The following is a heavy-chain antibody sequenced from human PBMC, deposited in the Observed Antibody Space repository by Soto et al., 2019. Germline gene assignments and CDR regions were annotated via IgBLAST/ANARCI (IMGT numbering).Heavy chain of an antibody. V-gene: IGHV3-23*01. CDR3: ARRGSGSYYDY. Sequence: EVQLLESGGGLVQPGGSLRLSCAASGFTFSSYAMRWVRQAPVKGLEWVTAISGSGDSTYYADSVKVRFTISRDNSKNKLDLQMNRLRAENTAVYYCARRGSGSYYDYWGQGTLVIVSS. CDR2: ISGSGDST. D-gene: IGHD1-26*01. J-gene: IGHJ4*02. CDR1: GFTFSSYA.